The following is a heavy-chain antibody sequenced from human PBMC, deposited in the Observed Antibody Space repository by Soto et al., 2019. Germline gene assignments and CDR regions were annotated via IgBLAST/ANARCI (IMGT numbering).Heavy chain of an antibody. Sequence: QEQLVESGGGVVQPGRSLRLSCAASGFALTPYAMHWVRQAPGKGLEWVAIISYDGSYRSYGDSVKGRFTISRDNSENSLYLQMATLRSEDTAVYYCARDGDRGGGSYLFTFALCGRGTLVTVSA. CDR1: GFALTPYA. CDR3: ARDGDRGGGSYLFTFAL. V-gene: IGHV3-30-3*01. CDR2: ISYDGSYR. J-gene: IGHJ2*01. D-gene: IGHD1-26*01.